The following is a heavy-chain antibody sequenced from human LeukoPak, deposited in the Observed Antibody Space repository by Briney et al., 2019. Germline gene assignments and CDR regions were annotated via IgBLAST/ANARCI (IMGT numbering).Heavy chain of an antibody. CDR1: GGSISSGGYY. J-gene: IGHJ4*02. V-gene: IGHV4-31*03. CDR2: IYYSGST. CDR3: ASTDALAQNSYGYVFDY. D-gene: IGHD5-18*01. Sequence: PSETLSLTCTVSGGSISSGGYYWSWTRQHPGKGLEWIGYIYYSGSTYYNPSLKSRVTISVDTSKNQFSLKLSSVTAADTAVYYCASTDALAQNSYGYVFDYWGQGTLVTVSS.